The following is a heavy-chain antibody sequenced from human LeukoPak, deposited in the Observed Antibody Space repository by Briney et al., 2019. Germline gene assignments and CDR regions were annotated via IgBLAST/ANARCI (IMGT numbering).Heavy chain of an antibody. Sequence: PSETLSLTCTVSGDSISSYYWSWIRQPPGKGLEWIGRIYASGSTDYNPSLKSRVTMSVDTSKNQFSLKLSSLTAADTAVYYCARERYYFDRTFDYWGQGTLVTVSS. CDR2: IYASGST. D-gene: IGHD3-22*01. CDR1: GDSISSYY. J-gene: IGHJ4*02. CDR3: ARERYYFDRTFDY. V-gene: IGHV4-4*07.